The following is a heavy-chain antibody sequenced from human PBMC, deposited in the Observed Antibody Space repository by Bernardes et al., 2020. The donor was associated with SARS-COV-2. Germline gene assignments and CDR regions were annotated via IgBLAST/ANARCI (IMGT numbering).Heavy chain of an antibody. Sequence: VGSLILSCAASGFTFSSYAMSWVRQAPGQGLEWVLAISGSGGSTYFADSVKGRFTISRDNSKNTLYLQMNSLRAEDTAVYYCAKGLAGSYTFDYWGQGTLVTVSS. CDR3: AKGLAGSYTFDY. D-gene: IGHD1-26*01. V-gene: IGHV3-23*01. CDR1: GFTFSSYA. J-gene: IGHJ4*02. CDR2: ISGSGGST.